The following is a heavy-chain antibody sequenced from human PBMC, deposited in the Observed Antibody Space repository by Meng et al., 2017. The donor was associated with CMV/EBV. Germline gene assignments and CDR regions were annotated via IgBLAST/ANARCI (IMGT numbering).Heavy chain of an antibody. J-gene: IGHJ4*02. CDR2: ISSSGSTI. Sequence: SCAASRFAFSSYGMNWVRHAPVKGLEWVSYISSSGSTIYYVDSVKGRFTISTDNAKNTLYLQMNGLRAEDTAVYYCARVLAYVGGFDYWGQGTLVTVSS. V-gene: IGHV3-48*03. D-gene: IGHD3-10*01. CDR3: ARVLAYVGGFDY. CDR1: RFAFSSYG.